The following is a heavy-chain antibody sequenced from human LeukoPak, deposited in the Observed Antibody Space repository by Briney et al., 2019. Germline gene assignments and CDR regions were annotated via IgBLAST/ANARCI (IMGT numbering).Heavy chain of an antibody. CDR2: ISYDGSNK. J-gene: IGHJ4*02. CDR3: ARKFLTGRLIDY. CDR1: GFNFFSYG. V-gene: IGHV3-30*03. Sequence: GGSLILSCAASGFNFFSYGMHWVRQAPGKGLEWVAVISYDGSNKYYADSVKGRFTISRDNSKNTLYLQMNSLRAEDTALYYCARKFLTGRLIDYWGQGTLVTVSS. D-gene: IGHD7-27*01.